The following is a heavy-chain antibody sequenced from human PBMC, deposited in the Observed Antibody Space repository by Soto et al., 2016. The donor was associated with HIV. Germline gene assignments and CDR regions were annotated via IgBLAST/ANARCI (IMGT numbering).Heavy chain of an antibody. D-gene: IGHD3-10*01. V-gene: IGHV1-2*02. CDR1: GYTFTGYY. J-gene: IGHJ2*01. CDR2: INPNSGAI. Sequence: QVQLVQSGAEVKKPGASVKVSCQASGYTFTGYYIHWVRQAPGQGLEWVGWINPNSGAINYAQKFQGRVAMTRDTSIGTVYMELSRLRSDDTAVYYCARDYYGSGSYHPAWYLDLWAVAPWSVSPQ. CDR3: ARDYYGSGSYHPAWYLDL.